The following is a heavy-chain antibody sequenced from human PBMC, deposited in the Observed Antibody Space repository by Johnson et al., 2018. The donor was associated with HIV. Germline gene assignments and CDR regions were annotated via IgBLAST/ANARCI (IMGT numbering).Heavy chain of an antibody. V-gene: IGHV3-20*04. Sequence: VESGRSLRLSCAASGFTFDDYGMSWVRQAPGKGLEWVSGINWNGGSTGYADSVKGRFTISRDNAKNSLYLQMNSLRAEATAFYYCARERGRGRSFSALDIWGQWTMVTVSS. D-gene: IGHD2-15*01. CDR1: GFTFDDYG. CDR2: INWNGGST. J-gene: IGHJ3*02. CDR3: ARERGRGRSFSALDI.